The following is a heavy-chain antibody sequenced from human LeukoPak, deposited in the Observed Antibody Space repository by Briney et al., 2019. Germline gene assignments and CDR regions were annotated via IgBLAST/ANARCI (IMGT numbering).Heavy chain of an antibody. CDR3: AKRAIIDYGRHFDY. V-gene: IGHV3-23*01. CDR2: ISGSGDNT. Sequence: GGALRLSCAASGVTFSSYGMTWVRQAPGKGLEWVAEISGSGDNTYYADSVKGRFTISRDNYKNTLYLQMNSLSAEDTAVYMCAKRAIIDYGRHFDYWGQGTLVSVSS. J-gene: IGHJ4*02. D-gene: IGHD4-17*01. CDR1: GVTFSSYG.